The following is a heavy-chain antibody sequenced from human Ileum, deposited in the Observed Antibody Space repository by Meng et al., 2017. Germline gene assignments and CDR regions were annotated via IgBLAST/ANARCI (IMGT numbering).Heavy chain of an antibody. CDR2: IKSTTHGGTT. CDR3: TTNRGIS. Sequence: EVCLMVSGGGLVKPGESLRLSCAALGLTFRNAWMTWVRQAPGKGLEWIGQIKSTTHGGTTDYAAPVTGRFIISRDDSKNTLYLQMSSLKTEDTAVYYCTTNRGISWGQGPLVTVSS. V-gene: IGHV3-15*01. J-gene: IGHJ5*02. CDR1: GLTFRNAW.